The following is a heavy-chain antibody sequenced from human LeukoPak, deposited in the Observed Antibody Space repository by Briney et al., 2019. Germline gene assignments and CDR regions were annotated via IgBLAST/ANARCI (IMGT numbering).Heavy chain of an antibody. CDR3: ARVFYDSSGYYYRAVDY. Sequence: SETLSLTCAVYGGSFSGYYWSWIRQPPGKGLEWIGEINHSGSTNYNPSLKSRVTISVDTSKNQFSLKLSSVTAADTAVYYCARVFYDSSGYYYRAVDYWGQGTLVTVSS. CDR2: INHSGST. CDR1: GGSFSGYY. D-gene: IGHD3-22*01. J-gene: IGHJ4*02. V-gene: IGHV4-34*01.